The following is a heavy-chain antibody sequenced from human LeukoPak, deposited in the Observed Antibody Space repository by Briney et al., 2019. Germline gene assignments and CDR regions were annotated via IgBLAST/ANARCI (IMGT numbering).Heavy chain of an antibody. CDR3: ARVPAKNYYDSSGYYYYFDY. J-gene: IGHJ4*02. V-gene: IGHV4-59*12. Sequence: SETLSLTCTVSGGSISSYYWSWIRQPPGKGLEWIGYIYYSGSTNYNPSLKSRVTISVDRSKNQFSLKLSSVTAADTAVYYCARVPAKNYYDSSGYYYYFDYWGQGTLVTVSS. CDR2: IYYSGST. CDR1: GGSISSYY. D-gene: IGHD3-22*01.